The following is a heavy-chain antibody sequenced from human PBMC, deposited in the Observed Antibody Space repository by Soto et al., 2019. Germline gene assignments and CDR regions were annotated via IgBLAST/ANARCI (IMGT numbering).Heavy chain of an antibody. V-gene: IGHV4-61*01. D-gene: IGHD3-22*01. CDR2: IYYSGST. CDR1: GFSIRSSSSY. Sequence: GTLSLTCTFSGFSIRSSSSYWIWIRQPPGKGLEWIGYIYYSGSTTYNPSLKSRVTISVDTSKNQFSLKLSSVTAADTAVYYCARSREMIAGHGMDVWGQGTTVT. CDR3: ARSREMIAGHGMDV. J-gene: IGHJ6*02.